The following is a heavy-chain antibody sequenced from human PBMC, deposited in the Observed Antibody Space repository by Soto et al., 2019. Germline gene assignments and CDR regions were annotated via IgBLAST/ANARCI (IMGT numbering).Heavy chain of an antibody. D-gene: IGHD6-6*01. CDR3: AREGSSSSVSDYYYGMDV. J-gene: IGHJ6*02. CDR1: GYTFTSYD. Sequence: QVQLVQSGAEVKKPGASVKVSCKASGYTFTSYDINWVRQATGQGLEWMGWMNPNSGNTGYAQKFQGRVTMTRNTSISTSYMELSSLRSEDTAVYYCAREGSSSSVSDYYYGMDVWGQGTTVTVSS. CDR2: MNPNSGNT. V-gene: IGHV1-8*01.